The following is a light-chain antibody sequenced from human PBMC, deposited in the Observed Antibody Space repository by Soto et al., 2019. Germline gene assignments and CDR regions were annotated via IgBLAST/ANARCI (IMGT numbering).Light chain of an antibody. CDR2: GIS. Sequence: EIVLTQSPGTLSLSPGEGATLSCRTSQSVNSGFLALYQKKPGQAPRLLLYGISSRAIGIPDRFSGSGSGTDFTLTINRLEPDDFAVYYCQHYGDAVWTFGQGTKVEI. CDR1: QSVNSGF. V-gene: IGKV3-20*01. CDR3: QHYGDAVWT. J-gene: IGKJ1*01.